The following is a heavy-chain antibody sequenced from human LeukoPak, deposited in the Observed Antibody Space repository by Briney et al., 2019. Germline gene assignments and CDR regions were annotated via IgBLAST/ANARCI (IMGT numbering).Heavy chain of an antibody. CDR2: IYSGGST. Sequence: GGSLRLSCAASGFTVSSNYMSWVRQAPGKGLEWVSVIYSGGSTYYADSVKGRFTISRDNSKNTLYLQMNSLRAEDTAVYYCARDDNGQQLGRPFNYWGQGTLVTVSS. J-gene: IGHJ4*02. V-gene: IGHV3-66*01. CDR3: ARDDNGQQLGRPFNY. D-gene: IGHD6-13*01. CDR1: GFTVSSNY.